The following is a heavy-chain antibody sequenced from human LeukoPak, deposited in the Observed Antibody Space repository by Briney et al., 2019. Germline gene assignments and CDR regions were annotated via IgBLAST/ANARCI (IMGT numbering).Heavy chain of an antibody. J-gene: IGHJ3*01. CDR3: ARHRQYDADAFDV. D-gene: IGHD2/OR15-2a*01. CDR2: VSYSGST. Sequence: SETLSLTCTVSGGSLSSYYWSWIRRPPGKALEWIGYVSYSGSTKYSPSLKSRVTMSVDTSKNQFSLNLRSVTAADTAVYYCARHRQYDADAFDVWGQGTVVPVSS. V-gene: IGHV4-59*08. CDR1: GGSLSSYY.